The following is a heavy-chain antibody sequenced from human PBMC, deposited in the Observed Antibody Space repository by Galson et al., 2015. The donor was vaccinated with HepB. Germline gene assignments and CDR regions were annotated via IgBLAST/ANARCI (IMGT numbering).Heavy chain of an antibody. D-gene: IGHD1-1*01. CDR1: GFSLTTTGMC. V-gene: IGHV2-70*20. CDR2: IDWEADK. CDR3: ARTPRTRTHFYYGMDV. J-gene: IGHJ6*02. Sequence: PALVKPTQTLTLTCTFSGFSLTTTGMCVTWVRQSPGRALEWLALIDWEADKYYTTSLKTRLTTSKDTSKNQVVLTMTNMDPVDTATYFCARTPRTRTHFYYGMDVWGQGTTVTVSS.